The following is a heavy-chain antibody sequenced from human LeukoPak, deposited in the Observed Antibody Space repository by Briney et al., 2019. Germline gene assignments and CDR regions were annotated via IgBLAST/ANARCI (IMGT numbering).Heavy chain of an antibody. V-gene: IGHV3-7*05. CDR2: LKQDGSEK. CDR1: GFTFSSYW. J-gene: IGHJ4*02. CDR3: ARDQRYCSSSSCPWEPFDY. D-gene: IGHD2-2*01. Sequence: GGSLRLSCAASGFTFSSYWMSWVRQAPGKGLEWVANLKQDGSEKCYVDSVKGRFTISRDNAKNSLYLQMNSLRAEDTAVYYCARDQRYCSSSSCPWEPFDYWGQGTLVTVSS.